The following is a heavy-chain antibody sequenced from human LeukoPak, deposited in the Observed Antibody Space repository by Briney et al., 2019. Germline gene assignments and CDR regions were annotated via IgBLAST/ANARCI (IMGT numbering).Heavy chain of an antibody. CDR1: GGSISSSSYY. D-gene: IGHD3-9*01. V-gene: IGHV4-39*07. J-gene: IGHJ5*02. CDR2: IYYHPST. CDR3: ARAYDILEDNWFDP. Sequence: SEPLSLTCTLSGGSISSSSYYWGWIPQPPGKRLEWTWRIYYHPSTYNNPSLKSRVTISVDTSKNQFSLKLSSLPAADTAEYYCARAYDILEDNWFDPWGQGTLVTVSS.